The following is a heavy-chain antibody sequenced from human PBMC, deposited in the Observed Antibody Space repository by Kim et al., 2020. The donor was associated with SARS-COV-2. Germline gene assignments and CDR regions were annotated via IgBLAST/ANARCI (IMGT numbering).Heavy chain of an antibody. CDR3: ARLRSGRKILWFGELSVYYYYYGMDV. D-gene: IGHD3-10*01. V-gene: IGHV1-8*01. Sequence: ASVKVSCKASGYTFTSYDINWVRQATGQGLEWMGWMNPNSGNTGYAQKFQGRVTMTRNTSISTAYMELSSLRSEDTAVYYCARLRSGRKILWFGELSVYYYYYGMDVWGQGTTATVSS. CDR1: GYTFTSYD. CDR2: MNPNSGNT. J-gene: IGHJ6*02.